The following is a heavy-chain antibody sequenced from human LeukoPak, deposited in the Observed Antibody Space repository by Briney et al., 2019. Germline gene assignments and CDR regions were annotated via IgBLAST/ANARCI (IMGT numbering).Heavy chain of an antibody. Sequence: GASVKVSCKASGYTFISYGISGVRQAPGQGLEWMGWISAYNGNTNYAQKFQGRVTMTTDTSTSTAYMELRSLKFDDTAVYYCVRGRKLYSSGWYVEDDYWGQGTLVTVSS. CDR1: GYTFISYG. J-gene: IGHJ4*02. V-gene: IGHV1-18*01. CDR3: VRGRKLYSSGWYVEDDY. D-gene: IGHD6-19*01. CDR2: ISAYNGNT.